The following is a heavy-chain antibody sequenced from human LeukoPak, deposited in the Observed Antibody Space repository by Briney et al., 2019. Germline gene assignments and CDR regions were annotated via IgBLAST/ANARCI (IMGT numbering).Heavy chain of an antibody. J-gene: IGHJ6*03. Sequence: SVKVSCKASGGTFSSYAISWVRQAPGQGLEWMGGIIPIFGTANYAQKFQGRVTITADESTSTAYMELSSLRSEDMAVYYCALDYDFWSGSTVRYYYYMDVWGKGTTVTVSS. D-gene: IGHD3-3*01. CDR2: IIPIFGTA. CDR1: GGTFSSYA. V-gene: IGHV1-69*13. CDR3: ALDYDFWSGSTVRYYYYMDV.